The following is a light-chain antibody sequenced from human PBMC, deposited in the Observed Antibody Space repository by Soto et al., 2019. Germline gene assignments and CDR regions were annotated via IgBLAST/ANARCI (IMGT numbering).Light chain of an antibody. CDR3: QQYNNWPWT. V-gene: IGKV3-15*01. CDR1: QSVSSH. J-gene: IGKJ1*01. Sequence: EIVLTQSPATLSVSPGERATLSCRTSQSVSSHVAWYQQKPGQAPRLLIHGASTRATAIPARFSGSGSGTDFTLTISSLQSEDFAVYYCQQYNNWPWTFGQGTKVDIK. CDR2: GAS.